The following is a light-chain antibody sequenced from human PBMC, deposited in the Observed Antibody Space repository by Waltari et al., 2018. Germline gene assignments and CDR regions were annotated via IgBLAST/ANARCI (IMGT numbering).Light chain of an antibody. J-gene: IGLJ1*01. CDR3: QAWDSSAGV. V-gene: IGLV3-1*01. CDR1: KLGDKF. CDR2: QDT. Sequence: SYELTQPPSVSVSPGQTASITCSGDKLGDKFASWYHQKPGQSPVLVIYQDTKRPSGIPERFSGSNSGNTATLTISGTQTMDEAGYYCQAWDSSAGVFGTGTKVTLL.